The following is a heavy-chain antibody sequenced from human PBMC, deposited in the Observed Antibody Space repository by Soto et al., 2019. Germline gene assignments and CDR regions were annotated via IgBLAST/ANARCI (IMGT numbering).Heavy chain of an antibody. J-gene: IGHJ4*02. V-gene: IGHV2-5*02. CDR3: AHRPLDYNSYAPYFDY. D-gene: IGHD4-4*01. CDR1: GFSLTTDGAG. Sequence: QITLRETGPTLVNPTQTLTLTCTLSGFSLTTDGAGVGWIRQPPGKALEWLELIYWDDDKRYSPSLRSRLTITKDTSKNQVVLTMTNVDPVDTATYYCAHRPLDYNSYAPYFDYWGQGTLVTVSS. CDR2: IYWDDDK.